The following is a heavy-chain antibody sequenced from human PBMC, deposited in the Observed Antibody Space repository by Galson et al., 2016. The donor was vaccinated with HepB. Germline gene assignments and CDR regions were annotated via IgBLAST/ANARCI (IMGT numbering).Heavy chain of an antibody. Sequence: SLRLSCAASGFPFSGYSMRWVRQAPGKGLEWVSYISDSGDTTYYADSVKGRFTISRDNAKNALFLQMNSLRDDDTAVFYGARDNGLAYCDYWGQGTPVTVSS. CDR2: ISDSGDTT. V-gene: IGHV3-48*02. CDR1: GFPFSGYS. J-gene: IGHJ4*02. CDR3: ARDNGLAYCDY.